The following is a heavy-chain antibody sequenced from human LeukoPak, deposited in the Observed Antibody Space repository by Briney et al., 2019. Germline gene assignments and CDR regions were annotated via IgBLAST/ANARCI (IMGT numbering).Heavy chain of an antibody. J-gene: IGHJ4*02. D-gene: IGHD3-10*01. V-gene: IGHV3-23*01. CDR1: GFTFSSYA. CDR3: ASPLDYYNSGSYPRDY. CDR2: ISGSGGST. Sequence: GGSLRLSCAASGFTFSSYAMSWVRQAPGKGLEWVSAISGSGGSTYYADSVKGRFTISRDNSKNTLYLQMNSVRTEDTAVYYCASPLDYYNSGSYPRDYWGQGTLVTVSS.